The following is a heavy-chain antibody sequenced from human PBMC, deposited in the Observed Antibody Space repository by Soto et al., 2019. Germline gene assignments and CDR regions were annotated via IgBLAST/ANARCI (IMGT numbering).Heavy chain of an antibody. CDR1: GFTFSSYA. CDR2: IRASGDSR. J-gene: IGHJ4*02. D-gene: IGHD2-21*02. CDR3: ATIFRYGDPEY. Sequence: EVQLLESGGGLVQPGGSLRLSCATSGFTFSSYAMSWVRQAPVKGLEWVSGIRASGDSRYDADSVKGRFTISRDNSKSTLYLHMNSLRAEDTAVYYCATIFRYGDPEYWGQGVLVTVSS. V-gene: IGHV3-23*01.